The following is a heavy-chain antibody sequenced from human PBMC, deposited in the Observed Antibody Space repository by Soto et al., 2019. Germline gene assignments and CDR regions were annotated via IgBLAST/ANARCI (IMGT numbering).Heavy chain of an antibody. CDR3: VKERSRSWLYYYGLHA. CDR2: ISYDGSNK. Sequence: QVQLVESGGGVVQPGRSLRLSCAASGFTFSSYGMHWVRQAPGKGLEWVAVISYDGSNKYYADSVKGRFTISRDNSKNTLYLQMGSLRAEDTAVYYCVKERSRSWLYYYGLHAWGQGPTVTVSS. CDR1: GFTFSSYG. V-gene: IGHV3-30*18. D-gene: IGHD6-13*01. J-gene: IGHJ6*02.